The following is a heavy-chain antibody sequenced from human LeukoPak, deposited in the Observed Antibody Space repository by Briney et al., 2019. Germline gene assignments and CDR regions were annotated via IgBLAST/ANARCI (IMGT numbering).Heavy chain of an antibody. Sequence: ASVKVSCKASGYTFTSYAMNWVRQAPGQGLEWMGGINTTTGNPTYAKGFTGRFVFSLDTSVSTAYLQISSLKAEDTAVYYCARVVGCGGDCYSGISDYWGQGTLVTVSS. CDR1: GYTFTSYA. D-gene: IGHD2-21*02. V-gene: IGHV7-4-1*02. J-gene: IGHJ4*02. CDR2: INTTTGNP. CDR3: ARVVGCGGDCYSGISDY.